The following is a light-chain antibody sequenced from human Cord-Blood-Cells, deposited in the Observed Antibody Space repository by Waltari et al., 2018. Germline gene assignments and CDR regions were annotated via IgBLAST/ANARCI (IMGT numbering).Light chain of an antibody. J-gene: IGLJ3*02. Sequence: SYVLTQPPSVSVAPGKTARITCRGNNIGSKSVHWYQQKPGQAPVLVIYYDSDRPSGIPERFSGSNSGNTATLTISRVEAGDEADYYCQVWDSSSDHRGVFGGGTKLTVL. CDR3: QVWDSSSDHRGV. CDR2: YDS. CDR1: NIGSKS. V-gene: IGLV3-21*04.